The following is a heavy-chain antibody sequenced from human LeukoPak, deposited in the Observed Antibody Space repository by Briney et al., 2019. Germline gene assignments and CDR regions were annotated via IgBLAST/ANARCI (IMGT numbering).Heavy chain of an antibody. D-gene: IGHD3-16*01. CDR2: ISYDGSNK. CDR1: GFTFSSYG. CDR3: ASNLRGRRYVWGSYEGVGAFDI. Sequence: GGSLRLSCAASGFTFSSYGMHWVRQAPGKGLEWVAVISYDGSNKYYADSVKGRFTISRDNSKNTLYLQMNSLRAEDTAVYYCASNLRGRRYVWGSYEGVGAFDIWGQGTMVTVSS. J-gene: IGHJ3*02. V-gene: IGHV3-30*03.